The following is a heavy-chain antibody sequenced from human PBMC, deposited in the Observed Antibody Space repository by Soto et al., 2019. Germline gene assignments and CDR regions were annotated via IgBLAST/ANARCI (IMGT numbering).Heavy chain of an antibody. CDR1: GGSLTGYY. Sequence: QVQLQQWGAGLLKPSETLSLTCTVNGGSLTGYYWSWIRQPPGKGLEWIGEVKDGGSTNYSPSLRGRVSISADTSKNHCSLRLNSVTAADTAVYLCARGQEGIVATHWDQGALVTVSS. V-gene: IGHV4-34*01. D-gene: IGHD5-12*01. CDR3: ARGQEGIVATH. J-gene: IGHJ4*02. CDR2: VKDGGST.